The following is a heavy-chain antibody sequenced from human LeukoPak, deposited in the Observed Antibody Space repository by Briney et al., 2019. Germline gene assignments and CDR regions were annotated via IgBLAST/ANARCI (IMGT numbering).Heavy chain of an antibody. D-gene: IGHD5-24*01. CDR1: GGTFSSYA. Sequence: SVKVSYKASGGTFSSYAMSWVRQAPGQGLEWMGGIIPSCGTANYAQKFQGIFTITADESTSTAYMELTRLRSECADCYYSSREDREMAPFSTGPYWGQRTLPT. V-gene: IGHV1-69*13. CDR2: IIPSCGTA. CDR3: SREDREMAPFSTGPY. J-gene: IGHJ4*02.